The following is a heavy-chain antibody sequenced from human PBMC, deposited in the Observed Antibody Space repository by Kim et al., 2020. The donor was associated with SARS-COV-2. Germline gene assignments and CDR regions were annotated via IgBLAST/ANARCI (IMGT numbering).Heavy chain of an antibody. CDR2: INHSGST. CDR3: ARRPYIVVVPAAIGQGGMDV. D-gene: IGHD2-2*01. J-gene: IGHJ6*02. V-gene: IGHV4-34*01. Sequence: SETLSLTCAVYGGSFSGYYWSWIRQPPGKGLEWIGEINHSGSTNYNPSLKSRVTISVDTSKNQFSLKLSSVTAADTAAYYCARRPYIVVVPAAIGQGGMDVWGQGTTVTVSS. CDR1: GGSFSGYY.